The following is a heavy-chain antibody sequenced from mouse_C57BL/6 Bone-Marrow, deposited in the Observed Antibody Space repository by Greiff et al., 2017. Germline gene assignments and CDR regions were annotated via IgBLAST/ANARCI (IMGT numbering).Heavy chain of an antibody. D-gene: IGHD2-5*01. Sequence: QVQLQQSGAELMKPGASVKLSCKATGYTFTGYWIEWVKQRPGHGLEWIGEILPGSGSTNYNEKFKGKATFTVDTSSNTAYMKLSSLTTEDSAIYYGAKEGGHYSNAAWFAYWGQGTLVTVSA. CDR1: GYTFTGYW. V-gene: IGHV1-9*01. CDR2: ILPGSGST. J-gene: IGHJ3*01. CDR3: AKEGGHYSNAAWFAY.